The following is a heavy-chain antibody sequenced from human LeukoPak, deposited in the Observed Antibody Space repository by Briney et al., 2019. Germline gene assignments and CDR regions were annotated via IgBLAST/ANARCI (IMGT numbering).Heavy chain of an antibody. D-gene: IGHD3-16*02. Sequence: GGSLRLSCAASGFTFRSYWMSWVRQAPGKELEWVANIKQDGSEKYYVDSVKGRFTISRDNDKNSLFLQMTSLRAEDTAVYYCARVGGRYSPLGYWGQGTLVTVSS. CDR2: IKQDGSEK. J-gene: IGHJ4*02. V-gene: IGHV3-7*01. CDR1: GFTFRSYW. CDR3: ARVGGRYSPLGY.